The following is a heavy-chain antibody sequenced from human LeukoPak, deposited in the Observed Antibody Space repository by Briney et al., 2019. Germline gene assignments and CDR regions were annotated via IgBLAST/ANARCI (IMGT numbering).Heavy chain of an antibody. D-gene: IGHD3-3*01. Sequence: GGSLKLSCAASGFSFSGSVIHWVRQASGKGLEWVGRITSKANSYATAYAASVKGRFTISRDDSKNTAYLQMNSLKTEDTAVYYCSLPERSGSFNWLDPWGQGTLVTVSS. J-gene: IGHJ5*02. CDR1: GFSFSGSV. CDR2: ITSKANSYAT. V-gene: IGHV3-73*01. CDR3: SLPERSGSFNWLDP.